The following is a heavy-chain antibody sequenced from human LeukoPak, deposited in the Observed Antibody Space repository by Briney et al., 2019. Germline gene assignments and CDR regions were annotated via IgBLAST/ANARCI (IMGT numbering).Heavy chain of an antibody. CDR3: ARGSTWSDY. D-gene: IGHD6-13*01. Sequence: SGTLSLTCAVSGGSINSTKWWTWVRQPPGKGLEWIGEIYHSGGTNYNPSLKSRVTISADKSRNQLSLKLYSVTAADTAVYYCARGSTWSDYWGQGTLVTVSS. CDR2: IYHSGGT. J-gene: IGHJ4*02. V-gene: IGHV4-4*02. CDR1: GGSINSTKW.